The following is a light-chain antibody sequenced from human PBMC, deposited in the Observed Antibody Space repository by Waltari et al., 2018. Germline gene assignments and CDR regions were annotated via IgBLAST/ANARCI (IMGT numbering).Light chain of an antibody. CDR1: NIGRER. V-gene: IGLV3-21*04. Sequence: SYVLTQPPSVAVAPGETARITCGGNNIGRERVHWFQQKPGQAPTLVIYFDSDRPSGIPDRFSGSNSGNTATLTISRVEPGDEADYYCQVWNSDNVRSYVFGPGTTVTVL. CDR3: QVWNSDNVRSYV. J-gene: IGLJ1*01. CDR2: FDS.